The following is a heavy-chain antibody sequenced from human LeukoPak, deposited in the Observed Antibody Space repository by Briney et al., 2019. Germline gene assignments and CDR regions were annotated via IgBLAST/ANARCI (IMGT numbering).Heavy chain of an antibody. CDR3: TTDNGYPGYSSGWYWDVFDY. J-gene: IGHJ4*02. Sequence: GGSLRLSCAASGFTFSNAWMSWVRQAPGKGLEWVGRIKSKTDGGTTDYAAPVKGRFTISRDDSKNTLYLQTNSLKTEDTAVYYCTTDNGYPGYSSGWYWDVFDYWGQGTLVTVSS. CDR1: GFTFSNAW. D-gene: IGHD6-19*01. V-gene: IGHV3-15*01. CDR2: IKSKTDGGTT.